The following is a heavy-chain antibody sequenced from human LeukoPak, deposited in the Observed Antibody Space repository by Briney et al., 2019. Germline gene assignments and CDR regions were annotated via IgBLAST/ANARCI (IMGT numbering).Heavy chain of an antibody. V-gene: IGHV1-3*03. CDR2: INAGNGNT. D-gene: IGHD3-3*01. Sequence: ASVKVSCKASGDTFTSYAMHWVRQAPGQRLGGMGWINAGNGNTKYSQEFQGRVTITRDTSASTTYMELSSLRSEDMAVYYCARGVRFLDPFDYWGQGTLVTVSS. CDR3: ARGVRFLDPFDY. J-gene: IGHJ4*02. CDR1: GDTFTSYA.